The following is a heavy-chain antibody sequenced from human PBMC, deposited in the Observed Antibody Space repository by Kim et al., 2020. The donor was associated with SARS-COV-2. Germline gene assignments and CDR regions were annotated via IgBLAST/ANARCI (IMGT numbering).Heavy chain of an antibody. CDR3: AKVGGIAVAAHYGMDV. Sequence: GGSLRLSCAASGFTFSSYGMHWVRQAPGKGLEWVAVIWYDGSNKYYADSVKGRFTISRDNSKNTLYLQMNSLRAEDTAVYYCAKVGGIAVAAHYGMDVWGPGTTVTVSS. CDR2: IWYDGSNK. J-gene: IGHJ6*02. D-gene: IGHD6-19*01. V-gene: IGHV3-33*06. CDR1: GFTFSSYG.